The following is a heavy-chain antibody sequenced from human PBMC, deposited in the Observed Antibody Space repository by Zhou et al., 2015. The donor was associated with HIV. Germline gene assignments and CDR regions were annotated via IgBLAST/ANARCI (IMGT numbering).Heavy chain of an antibody. CDR2: ISWDSGSI. D-gene: IGHD4-23*01. J-gene: IGHJ2*01. CDR3: AKDSLDYGGDSGWHFDF. CDR1: GFTFEDFG. Sequence: EVQLVEAGGEAWFSPGKSLRVSCAASGFTFEDFGMHWVRQGPGKGLEWISGISWDSGSIGYVDSVKGRFTISRDNAKNFLYLQMNSLRPEDSAVYFCAKDSLDYGGDSGWHFDFXGLAPWSLSPQ. V-gene: IGHV3-9*01.